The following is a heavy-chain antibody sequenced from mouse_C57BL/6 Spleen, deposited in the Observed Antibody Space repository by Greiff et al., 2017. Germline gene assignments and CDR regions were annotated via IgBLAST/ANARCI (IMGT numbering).Heavy chain of an antibody. J-gene: IGHJ1*03. V-gene: IGHV1-52*01. CDR2: IDPSDSET. CDR3: ARLPGGENWYFDV. CDR1: GYTFTSYW. Sequence: QVQLQQPGAELVRPGSSVKLSCKASGYTFTSYWMHWVKQRPIQGLEWIGNIDPSDSETHYNQKFKDKATLTVDKSSSTAYMQLSSLPSEDSAVYYCARLPGGENWYFDVWGTGTTVTVSS.